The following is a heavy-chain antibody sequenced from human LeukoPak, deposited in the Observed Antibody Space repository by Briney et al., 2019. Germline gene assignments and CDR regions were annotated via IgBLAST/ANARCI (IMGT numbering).Heavy chain of an antibody. D-gene: IGHD6-19*01. CDR3: ARGKEKWLDHFDY. CDR2: ISSSSRYI. CDR1: GFTFSSYS. Sequence: PGGSLRLSCVASGFTFSSYSMNWVRQAPGKGLEWVSFISSSSRYIYYADSMKGRLIISRDNAENSLYLEMNSLRVEDTAVYYCARGKEKWLDHFDYWGQGSLVTVSS. V-gene: IGHV3-21*01. J-gene: IGHJ4*02.